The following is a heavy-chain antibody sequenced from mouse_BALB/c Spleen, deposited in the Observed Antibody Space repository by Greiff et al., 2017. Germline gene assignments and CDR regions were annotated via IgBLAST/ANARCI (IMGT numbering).Heavy chain of an antibody. J-gene: IGHJ4*01. CDR2: ISYDGSN. CDR1: GYSITSGYY. D-gene: IGHD2-1*01. CDR3: ARAVYGNYGDAMDY. V-gene: IGHV3-6*02. Sequence: DVQLVESGPGLVKPSQSLSLTCSVTGYSITSGYYWNWIRQFPGNKLEWMGYISYDGSNNYNPSLKNRISITRDTSKNQFFLKLNSVTTEDTATYYCARAVYGNYGDAMDYWGQGTSVTVSS.